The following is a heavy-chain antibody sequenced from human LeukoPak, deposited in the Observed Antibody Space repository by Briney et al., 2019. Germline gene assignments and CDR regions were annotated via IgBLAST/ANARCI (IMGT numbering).Heavy chain of an antibody. CDR3: ASTTVADFDY. D-gene: IGHD4-23*01. CDR1: GFTFDDYA. J-gene: IGHJ4*02. CDR2: ISGDGGST. Sequence: QPGGSLSLSCAASGFTFDDYAMHWVRQAPGKGLEWVSLISGDGGSTYYADSVKGRFTISRGNSKNSLYLQMNSLRTEDTALYYCASTTVADFDYWGQGTLVTVSS. V-gene: IGHV3-43*02.